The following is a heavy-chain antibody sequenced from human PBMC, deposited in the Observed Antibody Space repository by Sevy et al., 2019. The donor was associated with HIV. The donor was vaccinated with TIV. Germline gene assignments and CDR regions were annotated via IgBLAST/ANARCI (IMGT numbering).Heavy chain of an antibody. J-gene: IGHJ6*02. CDR1: RFTFSSYS. Sequence: GGSLRLSCAASRFTFSSYSMNWVRQAPGKGLEWVSSISSSSSYIYYADSVKGRFTISRDNAKNSLYLQMNSLRAEDTAVYYCARGYCSSTSCYVYYYYYGMDVWGQGTTVTVSS. CDR3: ARGYCSSTSCYVYYYYYGMDV. D-gene: IGHD2-2*01. CDR2: ISSSSSYI. V-gene: IGHV3-21*01.